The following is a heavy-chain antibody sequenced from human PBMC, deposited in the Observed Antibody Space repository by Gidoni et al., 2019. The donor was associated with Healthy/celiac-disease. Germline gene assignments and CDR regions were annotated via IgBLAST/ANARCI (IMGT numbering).Heavy chain of an antibody. J-gene: IGHJ4*02. Sequence: QLQLQESGPGLVKPSETLSRTGTVSGGSISSSSYYWGWIRQPPGKGLEWIGSIYYSGSTYYTPSLKRRVTISVDTSQNQFSLKLSSVTAADTAVYYCARLHSSGWFDYWGQGTLVTVSS. V-gene: IGHV4-39*01. CDR1: GGSISSSSYY. CDR3: ARLHSSGWFDY. CDR2: IYYSGST. D-gene: IGHD6-19*01.